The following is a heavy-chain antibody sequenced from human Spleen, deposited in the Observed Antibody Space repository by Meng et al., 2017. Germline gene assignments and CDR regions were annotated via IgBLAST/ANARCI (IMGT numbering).Heavy chain of an antibody. V-gene: IGHV1-2*06. CDR1: GYTFTGYH. J-gene: IGHJ4*02. Sequence: QVEVVQSGAEVKKPGASVKVSCKTSGYTFTGYHIHWVRQASGQGLEWMGRINPNSDDTNYAQKFQGRVTMTRDTSISTAYMELSRLRSDDTAVYYCAIPQDCSGGSCYLDYWGQGTLVTVSS. D-gene: IGHD2-15*01. CDR3: AIPQDCSGGSCYLDY. CDR2: INPNSDDT.